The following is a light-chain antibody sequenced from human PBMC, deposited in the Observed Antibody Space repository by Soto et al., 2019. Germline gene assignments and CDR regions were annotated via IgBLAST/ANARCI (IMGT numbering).Light chain of an antibody. CDR3: GSYTSSNTLV. CDR1: SSDVGGYNY. J-gene: IGLJ1*01. V-gene: IGLV2-14*03. Sequence: QSALNQPASVSGSPGQSITISCTGTSSDVGGYNYVSWYPQHPGKAPKLLIYEVTYRPSGVSNRFSGSKSGNTASLTISGLQAEDEADYFCGSYTSSNTLVFGTGTQLTVL. CDR2: EVT.